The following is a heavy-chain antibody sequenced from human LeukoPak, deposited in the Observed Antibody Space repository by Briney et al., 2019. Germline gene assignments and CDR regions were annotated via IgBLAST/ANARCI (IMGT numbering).Heavy chain of an antibody. CDR3: ARELYVAVAGTAPNWFDP. J-gene: IGHJ5*02. CDR2: INHSGST. V-gene: IGHV4-34*01. Sequence: PSETLSLTYAVYGWSFSGYYWSWIRQPPGKGLEWIGGINHSGSTNYNPSLKSRVTISVDTSKNQLCLKLSSVTAADTAVYYCARELYVAVAGTAPNWFDPWGEGTLVTVSS. CDR1: GWSFSGYY. D-gene: IGHD6-19*01.